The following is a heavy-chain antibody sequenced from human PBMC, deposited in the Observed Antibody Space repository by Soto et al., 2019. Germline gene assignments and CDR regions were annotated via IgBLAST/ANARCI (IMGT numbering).Heavy chain of an antibody. D-gene: IGHD3-10*01. V-gene: IGHV3-30-3*01. CDR3: ASSRGPGIY. J-gene: IGHJ4*02. CDR1: GFTCSSYA. CDR2: ISYDGSNK. Sequence: GGSLRLSCAASGFTCSSYAMHWVRQAPGKGLEWVAVISYDGSNKYYADSVKGRFTISRDNSKNTLYLQMNSLRAEDTAVYYCASSRGPGIYWGQGTLVTVSS.